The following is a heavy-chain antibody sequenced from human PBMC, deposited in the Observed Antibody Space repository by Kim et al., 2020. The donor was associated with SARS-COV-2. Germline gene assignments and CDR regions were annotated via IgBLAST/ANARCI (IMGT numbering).Heavy chain of an antibody. CDR2: INHSGST. D-gene: IGHD3-10*01. CDR3: ARVRGVTVLLGYYYYGMDV. J-gene: IGHJ6*02. CDR1: GGSFSGYY. Sequence: SETLSLTCAVYGGSFSGYYWSWIRQPPGKGLEWIGEINHSGSTNYNPSLKSRVTISVDTSKNQFSLKLSSVTAADTAVYYCARVRGVTVLLGYYYYGMDVWGQWTTVTVSS. V-gene: IGHV4-34*01.